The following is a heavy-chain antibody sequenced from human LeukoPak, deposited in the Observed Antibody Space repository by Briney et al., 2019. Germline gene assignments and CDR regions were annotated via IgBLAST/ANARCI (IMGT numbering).Heavy chain of an antibody. CDR1: GVSISSGDYF. CDR2: IYDSGST. Sequence: SETLSLTCTVSGVSISSGDYFRSWIRQHPGKGLEWIGYIYDSGSTYYNPSLKSRVAISVDRSKNQFSPKLSSVTAADTAVYYCARLISAYYADYWGQGALVTVSS. D-gene: IGHD1-26*01. CDR3: ARLISAYYADY. V-gene: IGHV4-31*03. J-gene: IGHJ4*02.